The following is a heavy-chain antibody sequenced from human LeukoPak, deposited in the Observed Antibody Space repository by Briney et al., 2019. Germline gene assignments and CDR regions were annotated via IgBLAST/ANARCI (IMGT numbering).Heavy chain of an antibody. CDR2: IWYDGSDK. CDR1: GFTFSNHA. CDR3: ARAAAGGSNSFDI. D-gene: IGHD6-13*01. J-gene: IGHJ3*02. Sequence: GGSLRLSCAASGFTFSNHAMHWVRQAPGKGLEWVAIIWYDGSDKYYADSVKGRFTISRDNSKNTPYLLMNSLRTADTAAYYCARAAAGGSNSFDIWGQGTMVTVSS. V-gene: IGHV3-33*01.